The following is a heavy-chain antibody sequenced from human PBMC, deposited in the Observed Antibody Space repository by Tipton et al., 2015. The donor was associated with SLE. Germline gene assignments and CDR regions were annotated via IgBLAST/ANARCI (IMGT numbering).Heavy chain of an antibody. J-gene: IGHJ4*02. Sequence: TLSLTCAVYGGSFSGYYWSWIRQPPGKGLEWIGEINHSGSTNYNPSLKSRVTISVDTSKNQFSLKLSSVTAADTAVYYCARLPREYSSGWSDYWGQGTLVTVSS. CDR1: GGSFSGYY. CDR3: ARLPREYSSGWSDY. V-gene: IGHV4-34*01. CDR2: INHSGST. D-gene: IGHD6-19*01.